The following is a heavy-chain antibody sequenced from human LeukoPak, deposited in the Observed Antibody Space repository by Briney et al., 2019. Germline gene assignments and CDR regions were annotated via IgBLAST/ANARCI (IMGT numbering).Heavy chain of an antibody. Sequence: GGSLRLSCAASGFTVSSNYMSWVRQAPGKGLEWVSVIYSGGSTYYADSVKGRFTISRDNSKNTLYLQMNSLRVEDTAVYYCARTAVAGFHTFDYWGQGTLVTVSS. CDR1: GFTVSSNY. CDR3: ARTAVAGFHTFDY. CDR2: IYSGGST. D-gene: IGHD6-19*01. J-gene: IGHJ4*02. V-gene: IGHV3-66*01.